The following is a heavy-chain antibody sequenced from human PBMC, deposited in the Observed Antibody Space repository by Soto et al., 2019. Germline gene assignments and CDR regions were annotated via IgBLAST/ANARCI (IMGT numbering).Heavy chain of an antibody. Sequence: QVHLQQSGARLLKPSETLSLTCAVYGGSFSGYYWSWSRELPGKGLVWICEINHRGSTNNNPSLKIRVTISVDTSKNQCSPNLTSVTAADTAVYYCAAKWNYYYGMGVWGQGTTVTVSS. CDR3: AAKWNYYYGMGV. D-gene: IGHD1-26*01. J-gene: IGHJ6*02. CDR2: INHRGST. CDR1: GGSFSGYY. V-gene: IGHV4-34*01.